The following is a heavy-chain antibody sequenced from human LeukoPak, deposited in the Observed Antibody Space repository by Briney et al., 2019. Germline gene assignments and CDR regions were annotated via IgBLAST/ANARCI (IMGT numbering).Heavy chain of an antibody. J-gene: IGHJ6*03. CDR3: ARRVGRYFGERAYYYNYMDV. CDR1: GGSISSYY. CDR2: IYTSGST. D-gene: IGHD3-10*01. Sequence: MSSETLSLTCTVSGGSISSYYWSWIRQPAGKGLEWIGRIYTSGSTNYNPSLKSRVTMSVDTSKNQFSLKLSSVTAADTAVHYCARRVGRYFGERAYYYNYMDVWGKGTTVTISS. V-gene: IGHV4-4*07.